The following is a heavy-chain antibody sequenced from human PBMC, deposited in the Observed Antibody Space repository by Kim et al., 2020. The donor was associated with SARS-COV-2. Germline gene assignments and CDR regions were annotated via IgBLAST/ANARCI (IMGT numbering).Heavy chain of an antibody. CDR1: GFTFSSYA. D-gene: IGHD6-19*01. Sequence: GGSLRPSCAPSGFTFSSYAMSWVRQAPGKGLEWVSAISGSGGSTYYADSVKGRFTISRDNSKNTLYLQMNSLRAEDTAVYYCAKVTAVAGSRTFDYWGQGTLVTVSS. J-gene: IGHJ4*02. V-gene: IGHV3-23*01. CDR2: ISGSGGST. CDR3: AKVTAVAGSRTFDY.